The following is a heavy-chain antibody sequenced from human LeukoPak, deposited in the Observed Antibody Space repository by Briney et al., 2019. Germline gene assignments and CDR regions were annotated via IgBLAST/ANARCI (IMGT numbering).Heavy chain of an antibody. J-gene: IGHJ3*02. D-gene: IGHD6-19*01. CDR2: INRDGSRT. CDR1: GFTFSSNW. CDR3: AKDRSSGWPSGDFDI. Sequence: GGSLRLSCAASGFTFSSNWIHWVRQAPGKGLVWVSRINRDGSRTSYADSVKGRFAISRDNAKNTVYLQMNSLRAEDTAVYYCAKDRSSGWPSGDFDIWGRGTMVTVSS. V-gene: IGHV3-74*01.